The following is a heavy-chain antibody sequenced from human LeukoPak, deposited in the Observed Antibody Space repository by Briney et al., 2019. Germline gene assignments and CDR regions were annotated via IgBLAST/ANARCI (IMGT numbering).Heavy chain of an antibody. CDR1: GNSLSELS. Sequence: SVKVSCKVSGNSLSELSIQWVRQAPGKGLECMGGFDPEESKMVYAQNFQGRVTMTEDTSTQTAYMQLSGLTSDDTAVYYCTTRSGDFWSGFVNWGQGTLVS. J-gene: IGHJ4*02. CDR3: TTRSGDFWSGFVN. D-gene: IGHD3-3*01. V-gene: IGHV1-24*01. CDR2: FDPEESKM.